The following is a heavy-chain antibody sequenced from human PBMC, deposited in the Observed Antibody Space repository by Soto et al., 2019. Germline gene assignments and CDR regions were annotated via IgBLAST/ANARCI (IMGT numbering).Heavy chain of an antibody. J-gene: IGHJ4*02. CDR3: GGQGPYGVHDH. V-gene: IGHV3-48*02. Sequence: EVQLVESGGGLVQPGGSLTVSCVVSGFTLSTYSMNWVRQTPGKGLEWVSHDGAGGVILYADSVKGRFTVSGDNAKNSCYLQMNILTDGDMAVYYCGGQGPYGVHDHWGQGTLVTVAS. CDR1: GFTLSTYS. D-gene: IGHD3-10*01. CDR2: DGAGGVI.